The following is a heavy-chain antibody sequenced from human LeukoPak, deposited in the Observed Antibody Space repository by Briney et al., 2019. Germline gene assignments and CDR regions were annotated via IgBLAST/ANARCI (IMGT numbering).Heavy chain of an antibody. D-gene: IGHD3-3*01. J-gene: IGHJ4*02. V-gene: IGHV3-21*01. Sequence: GGSLRLSCAASGFTFSSYSMNWVRQAPGKGLEWVSSISSSSSYIYYADSVKGRFTISRDNAKNSLYLQMNGLRAEDTAVYYCARGRYDFWSGYYTFDYWGQGTLVTVSS. CDR3: ARGRYDFWSGYYTFDY. CDR2: ISSSSSYI. CDR1: GFTFSSYS.